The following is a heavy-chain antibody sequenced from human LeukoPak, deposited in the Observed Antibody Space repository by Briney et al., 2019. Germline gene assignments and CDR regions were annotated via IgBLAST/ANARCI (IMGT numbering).Heavy chain of an antibody. CDR3: ARVANITTFGMDV. J-gene: IGHJ6*02. V-gene: IGHV3-33*01. D-gene: IGHD3-9*01. CDR2: IWYDGSKK. CDR1: GFRFTSYG. Sequence: GGSLRLSCAASGFRFTSYGMHWVRQAPGKGLEWVAVIWYDGSKKYYADSVKGRFTISRDNSKNTLYLQMNSLRAEDTAVYYCARVANITTFGMDVWGQGTTVTVSS.